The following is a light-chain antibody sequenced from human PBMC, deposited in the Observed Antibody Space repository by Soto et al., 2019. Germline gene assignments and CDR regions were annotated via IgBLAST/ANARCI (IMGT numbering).Light chain of an antibody. J-gene: IGKJ1*01. CDR1: QTVSSSY. CDR3: QYYGSSLWT. V-gene: IGKV3-20*01. CDR2: GAS. Sequence: EIVLTHSPGTLSLSPGERATLSCRASQTVSSSYLAWYQQKPGQAPRLLIYGASSRATGIPDRFSGSGSGTDFTLTISRLEPEDFAVYYCQYYGSSLWTFGQGTKVEFK.